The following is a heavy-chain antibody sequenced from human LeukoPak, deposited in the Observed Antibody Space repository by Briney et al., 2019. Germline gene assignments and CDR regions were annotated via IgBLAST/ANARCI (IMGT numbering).Heavy chain of an antibody. J-gene: IGHJ4*02. CDR2: FDPEDGET. V-gene: IGHV1-24*01. CDR3: ATGRSGWTGQFDY. CDR1: GYTLTELY. D-gene: IGHD6-19*01. Sequence: ASVTVSCKVSGYTLTELYMHWVRQAHGKGLEWMGGFDPEDGETIYAQKFQGRVTMTEDTSTDTAYMELSSLRSEDTAVYYCATGRSGWTGQFDYWGQGTLVTVSS.